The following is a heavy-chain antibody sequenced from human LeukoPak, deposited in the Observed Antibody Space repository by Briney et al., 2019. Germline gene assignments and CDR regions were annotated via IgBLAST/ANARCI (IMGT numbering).Heavy chain of an antibody. Sequence: QPGGSLRLSCAASGFTFSSNTMSWVRQASGKGLEWVSSISISGAGTYYADSVRGRFTISRDNSNNTLDLQMNSLRAEDTAVYYCAKVALGSYRNLDSCGQGTLVTVSS. D-gene: IGHD3-16*02. CDR2: ISISGAGT. CDR1: GFTFSSNT. J-gene: IGHJ4*02. V-gene: IGHV3-23*01. CDR3: AKVALGSYRNLDS.